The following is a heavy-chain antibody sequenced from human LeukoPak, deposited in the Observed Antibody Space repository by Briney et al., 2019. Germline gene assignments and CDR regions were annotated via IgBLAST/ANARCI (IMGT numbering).Heavy chain of an antibody. V-gene: IGHV1-18*01. CDR1: GYTFTNYG. Sequence: ASVKVSCKASGYTFTNYGISWVRQAPGQGLEWMGWISAYNGNTNYAQKLQGRVTMTTDTSTSTAYMELRSLRSDDTAVYYCARLAGYSYYYYYGMDVWGQGTTVTVSS. CDR2: ISAYNGNT. J-gene: IGHJ6*02. CDR3: ARLAGYSYYYYYGMDV. D-gene: IGHD3-9*01.